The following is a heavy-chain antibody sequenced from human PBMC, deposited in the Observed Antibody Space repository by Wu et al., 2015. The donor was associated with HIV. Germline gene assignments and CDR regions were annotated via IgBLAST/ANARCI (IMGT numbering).Heavy chain of an antibody. CDR1: GYSFTSYE. J-gene: IGHJ4*02. CDR3: AREQAHPYYFDN. V-gene: IGHV1-18*01. CDR2: ISPFDGST. Sequence: QVQLVQSGVEVKKPGASVKVSCKTSGYSFTSYEINWVRQAPGQGLEWMGWISPFDGSTDSAQRFQGRITMTIDASTRTIYMELRTLTSDDTAVYYCAREQAHPYYFDNWGRGTVVIVS.